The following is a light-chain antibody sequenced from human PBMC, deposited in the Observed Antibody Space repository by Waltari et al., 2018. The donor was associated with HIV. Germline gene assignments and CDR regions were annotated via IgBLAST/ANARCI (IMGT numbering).Light chain of an antibody. CDR2: EDN. V-gene: IGLV6-57*01. CDR3: QSSDSSNWV. Sequence: NFMLTQPHSVSESPGKTVTISCTRSSGSIASNYVQWYQQRPGSSPTPVIYEDNQRPSWVPGRSSGSIDSSSNSASLTISGLKTEDEADYYCQSSDSSNWVFGGGTKLTVL. CDR1: SGSIASNY. J-gene: IGLJ3*02.